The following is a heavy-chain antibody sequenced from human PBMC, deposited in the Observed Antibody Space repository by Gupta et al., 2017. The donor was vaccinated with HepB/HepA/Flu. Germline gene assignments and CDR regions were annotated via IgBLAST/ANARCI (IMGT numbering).Heavy chain of an antibody. Sequence: EVQLVESGGGLVKPGGSLRLSCAASGFTFSSDSMNCVRQAPGKGLEWVSSISSSSSYIYYADSVKGRFTISRDNAKNSLYLQINSLRAEDTAVYYCARDGTIVATIRVGFDYWGQGTLVTVSS. CDR2: ISSSSSYI. D-gene: IGHD5-12*01. V-gene: IGHV3-21*01. CDR3: ARDGTIVATIRVGFDY. CDR1: GFTFSSDS. J-gene: IGHJ4*02.